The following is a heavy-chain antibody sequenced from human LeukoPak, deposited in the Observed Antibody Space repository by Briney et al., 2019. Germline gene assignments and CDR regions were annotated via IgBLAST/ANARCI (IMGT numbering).Heavy chain of an antibody. CDR2: VYSVGST. D-gene: IGHD3-3*02. V-gene: IGHV3-53*01. CDR3: ATESINALDI. CDR1: GFTVSSNY. J-gene: IGHJ3*02. Sequence: GGSLRLSCAASGFTVSSNYMSWVRQAPGKGLEWVSVVYSVGSTYYTDSVKGRFTISIDDSKNTLYLQMNSLSADDTAVYYCATESINALDIWGQGTMVTVSS.